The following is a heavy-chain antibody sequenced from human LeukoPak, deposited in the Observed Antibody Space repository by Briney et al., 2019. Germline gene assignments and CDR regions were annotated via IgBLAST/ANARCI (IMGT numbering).Heavy chain of an antibody. CDR3: ARQKRQYYDFWSGPLKDDAFDI. Sequence: SETLSLTCTVSGGSISSYYWSWIRQPPGKGLEWIGYIYYSGGTNYNPSLKSRVTISVDTSKNQFSLKLSSVTAADTAVYYCARQKRQYYDFWSGPLKDDAFDIWGQGTMVTVSS. CDR1: GGSISSYY. V-gene: IGHV4-59*08. CDR2: IYYSGGT. J-gene: IGHJ3*02. D-gene: IGHD3-3*01.